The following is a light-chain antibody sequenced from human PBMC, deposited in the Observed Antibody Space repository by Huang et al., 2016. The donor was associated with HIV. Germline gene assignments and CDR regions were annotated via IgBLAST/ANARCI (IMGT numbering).Light chain of an antibody. V-gene: IGKV3-15*01. Sequence: EIVLTQSPATLSVSLGERAPLSCRAIQSISNNLAWYQQKPGQSPRLLISGASTRATGIPARVSGSGSVTDFTLTISSLQSEDVAVYYCHQYNNWPPEHTFGQGTKLEIK. J-gene: IGKJ2*01. CDR2: GAS. CDR1: QSISNN. CDR3: HQYNNWPPEHT.